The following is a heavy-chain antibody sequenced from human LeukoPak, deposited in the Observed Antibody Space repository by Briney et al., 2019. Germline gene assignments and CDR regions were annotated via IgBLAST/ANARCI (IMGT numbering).Heavy chain of an antibody. Sequence: GGSLRLSCAASGFTFSSYDMHWVRQPTGKGLEWVSAIYSAGDIYYLDSVKGRFTISRENAKNSLFLQMNSLRAEDTAVYYCARVSTNAFDIWGQGTTVTVSS. CDR3: ARVSTNAFDI. CDR2: IYSAGDI. V-gene: IGHV3-13*01. CDR1: GFTFSSYD. J-gene: IGHJ3*02.